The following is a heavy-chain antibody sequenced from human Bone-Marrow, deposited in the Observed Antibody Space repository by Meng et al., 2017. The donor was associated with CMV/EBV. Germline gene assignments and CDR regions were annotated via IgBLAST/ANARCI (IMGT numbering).Heavy chain of an antibody. Sequence: GESLKISCAASGFTFSSYAMHWVRQAPGKGLEWVAVTSYDGSNKYYADSVKGRFTISRDNPKNTLYLQMNSLRAEDTAVYYCARGPYDYGDYWGQGTLVTVSS. J-gene: IGHJ4*02. CDR1: GFTFSSYA. CDR3: ARGPYDYGDY. D-gene: IGHD2-2*01. CDR2: TSYDGSNK. V-gene: IGHV3-30-3*01.